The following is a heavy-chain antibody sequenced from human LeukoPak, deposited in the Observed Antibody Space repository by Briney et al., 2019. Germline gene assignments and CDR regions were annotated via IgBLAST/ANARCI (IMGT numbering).Heavy chain of an antibody. D-gene: IGHD1-1*01. V-gene: IGHV1-46*01. CDR3: ARDQSIDDRAFDY. CDR2: INPSGGST. Sequence: ASVKVSCKASGYTFTSYYMHWVRQAPGQGLEWMGTINPSGGSTSYAQKFQGRVTMTRDMSTSTVYMELSSLRSEDTAVYYCARDQSIDDRAFDYWGQGTLVTVSS. J-gene: IGHJ4*02. CDR1: GYTFTSYY.